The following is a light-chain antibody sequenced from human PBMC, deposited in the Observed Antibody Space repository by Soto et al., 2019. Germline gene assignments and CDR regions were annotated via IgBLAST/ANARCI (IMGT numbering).Light chain of an antibody. V-gene: IGLV1-40*01. CDR1: SSNIGAGYD. Sequence: QAVVTQPPSVSGAPGQRVTISCTGSSSNIGAGYDVHWYQQLPGTAPKLLIYGNSNRPSGVPDRFSGSKSGTSASLAITGLQAEDEADYSCQSYDSSLSGFVFGTGTKLPVL. J-gene: IGLJ1*01. CDR2: GNS. CDR3: QSYDSSLSGFV.